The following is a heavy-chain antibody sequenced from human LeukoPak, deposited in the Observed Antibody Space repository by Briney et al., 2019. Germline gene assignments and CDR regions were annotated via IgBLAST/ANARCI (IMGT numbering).Heavy chain of an antibody. D-gene: IGHD3-22*01. CDR2: IKEAGSEK. CDR1: GFAFSTYW. Sequence: GSLRLSCAASGFAFSTYWMSWVRQAPGKGLEGVANIKEAGSEKYYVDSVKGRFTISRDNAKNSLYLQMNSLRAEDTAVYYCARGTYSYESSGYYAYFDYWGQGTLVTVSS. J-gene: IGHJ4*02. V-gene: IGHV3-7*01. CDR3: ARGTYSYESSGYYAYFDY.